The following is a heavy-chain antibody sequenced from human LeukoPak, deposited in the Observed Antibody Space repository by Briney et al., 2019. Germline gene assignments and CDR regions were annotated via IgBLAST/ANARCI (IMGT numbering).Heavy chain of an antibody. D-gene: IGHD3-22*01. V-gene: IGHV3-49*04. CDR3: TRVTYYYDNSGYFHFDS. Sequence: QPGRSLLLSCTTSGFTFGDYAMSWVRQAPGKGLEWVSFIRRKAHGVTTEYAASVKGIFSSSRDDSKSIAYLQMNSLKTEDTAVYFCTRVTYYYDNSGYFHFDSWGQGSLVTVSS. CDR1: GFTFGDYA. CDR2: IRRKAHGVTT. J-gene: IGHJ4*02.